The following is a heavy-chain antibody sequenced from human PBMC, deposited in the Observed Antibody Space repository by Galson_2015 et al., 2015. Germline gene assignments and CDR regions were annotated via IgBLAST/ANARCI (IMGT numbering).Heavy chain of an antibody. Sequence: SLRLSCAASGFTFSSYGMHWVRQAPGKGLEWVAVISYDGSNKYYADSVKGRFTISRDNSKNTLYLQMNSLRAEDTAVYYCARVARGVCSGGSCYSDWFDPWGQGTLVTVSS. CDR1: GFTFSSYG. D-gene: IGHD2-15*01. V-gene: IGHV3-30*03. CDR2: ISYDGSNK. J-gene: IGHJ5*02. CDR3: ARVARGVCSGGSCYSDWFDP.